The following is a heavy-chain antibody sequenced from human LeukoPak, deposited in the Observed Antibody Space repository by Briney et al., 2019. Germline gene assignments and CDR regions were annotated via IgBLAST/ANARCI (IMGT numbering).Heavy chain of an antibody. V-gene: IGHV1-69*05. Sequence: SVKVSCKASGGTFSSYALSWVRQAPGHGPEWMGGIIPIFGTPHYAQMFQGRVTITTDESTSTAYMELSSLRSEDTAVYYCARSPPSTELLHYFDYWGQGTLVTVSS. CDR2: IIPIFGTP. CDR1: GGTFSSYA. D-gene: IGHD2-15*01. J-gene: IGHJ4*02. CDR3: ARSPPSTELLHYFDY.